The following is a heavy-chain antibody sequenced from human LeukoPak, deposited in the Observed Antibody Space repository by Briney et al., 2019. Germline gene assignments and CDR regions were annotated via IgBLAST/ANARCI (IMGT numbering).Heavy chain of an antibody. CDR1: GYTFTGYY. Sequence: ASVKVSCKASGYTFTGYYMHWVRQAPGQGLEWMGWINPNSGGTNYAQKFQGWVTMTRDTSISTAYKELSRLRSDDTAVYYCARGRSGRPGYFDYWGQGTLVTVSS. J-gene: IGHJ4*02. D-gene: IGHD3-3*01. CDR2: INPNSGGT. V-gene: IGHV1-2*04. CDR3: ARGRSGRPGYFDY.